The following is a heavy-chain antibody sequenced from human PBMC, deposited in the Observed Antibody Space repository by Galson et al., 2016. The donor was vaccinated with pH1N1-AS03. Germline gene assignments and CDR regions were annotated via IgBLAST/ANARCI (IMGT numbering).Heavy chain of an antibody. CDR3: ARDHTYFDGSAYYDGHDS. CDR1: GFTFSNYW. V-gene: IGHV3-7*03. J-gene: IGHJ4*02. D-gene: IGHD3-22*01. Sequence: SLRLSCAVSGFTFSNYWMTWVRQAPGKGLEWVANIKRDGSETHYVDSVKGRFTISRANAENSLYLQMNSLRAEDTALYYCARDHTYFDGSAYYDGHDSWGQGTLVTVSS. CDR2: IKRDGSET.